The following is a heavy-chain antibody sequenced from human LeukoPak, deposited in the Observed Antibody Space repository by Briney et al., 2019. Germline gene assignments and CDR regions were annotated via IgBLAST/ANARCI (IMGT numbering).Heavy chain of an antibody. D-gene: IGHD3-3*01. V-gene: IGHV3-74*01. CDR1: GFTFSSYW. J-gene: IGHJ4*02. Sequence: GGSLRLSCAASGFTFSSYWMHWVRQAPGKGLVWVSRINSDGSSRSYADSVKGRFTISRDNAKNTLFLQMNSLRAEDTAVYYCASQVTIFGGGKYFDYWGQGTRVTVSS. CDR3: ASQVTIFGGGKYFDY. CDR2: INSDGSSR.